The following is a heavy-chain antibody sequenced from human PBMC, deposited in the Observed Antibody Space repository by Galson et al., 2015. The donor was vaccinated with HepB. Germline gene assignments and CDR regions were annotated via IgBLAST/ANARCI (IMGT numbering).Heavy chain of an antibody. CDR2: IYYSGSF. V-gene: IGHV4-59*08. D-gene: IGHD6-13*01. J-gene: IGHJ4*02. Sequence: SETLSLTCTVSSGSISSYSWSWIRQPPGKGLEWIGYIYYSGSFYYHPSLKGRVTFSVDTSNNLFSLKLSSVTAADTAIYYCARHMDSSFRDPPFDYWGQGTLVTVSS. CDR3: ARHMDSSFRDPPFDY. CDR1: SGSISSYS.